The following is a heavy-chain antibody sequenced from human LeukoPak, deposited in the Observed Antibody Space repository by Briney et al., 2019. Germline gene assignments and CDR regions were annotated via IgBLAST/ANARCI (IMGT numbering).Heavy chain of an antibody. CDR1: GDTVSSNSAA. J-gene: IGHJ4*02. D-gene: IGHD6-19*01. CDR3: ARFLGIGSQRYYFDS. Sequence: SQTLSLTCALFGDTVSSNSAAWSWSRQSPSRGLEWLGRTYYRSKSYHDYAVSVRGRVSVNPDTSENQFSLQLNSVTPEDTAVYYCARFLGIGSQRYYFDSWGQGTLVIVSS. V-gene: IGHV6-1*01. CDR2: TYYRSKSYH.